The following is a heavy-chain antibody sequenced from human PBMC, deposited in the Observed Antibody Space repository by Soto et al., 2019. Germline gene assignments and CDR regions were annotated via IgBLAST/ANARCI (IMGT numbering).Heavy chain of an antibody. J-gene: IGHJ3*02. D-gene: IGHD3-10*01. CDR3: ARETMVRGFNNNAFDI. CDR2: IWYDGSNK. Sequence: GGSLRLSCAASGFTFSSYGMHWVRQAPGKGLEWVAVIWYDGSNKYYADSVKGRFTISRDNSKNTLYLQMNSLRAEDTAVYYCARETMVRGFNNNAFDIWGQGTMVTVSS. CDR1: GFTFSSYG. V-gene: IGHV3-33*01.